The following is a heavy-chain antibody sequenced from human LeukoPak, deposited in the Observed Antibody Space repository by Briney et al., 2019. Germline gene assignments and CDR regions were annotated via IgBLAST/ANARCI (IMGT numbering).Heavy chain of an antibody. Sequence: SETLSLTCTVSGGSISSSSYYWGWIRQPPGKGLEWIGSIYYSGSTYYNPSLKSRVTISVDTSKNQFSLKLSSVTAADTAVYYCARVRAHMVRGVIINGEFDPWGQGTLVTVSS. CDR3: ARVRAHMVRGVIINGEFDP. J-gene: IGHJ5*02. D-gene: IGHD3-10*01. V-gene: IGHV4-39*07. CDR1: GGSISSSSYY. CDR2: IYYSGST.